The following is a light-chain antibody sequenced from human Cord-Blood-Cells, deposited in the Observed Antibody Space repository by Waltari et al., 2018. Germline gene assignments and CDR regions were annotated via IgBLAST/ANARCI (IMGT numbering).Light chain of an antibody. CDR3: QQLNSYPSLT. CDR2: AAS. J-gene: IGKJ5*01. CDR1: QGISSY. Sequence: DIQLTQSPSLLSASVGDRVTITCRASQGISSYLALYQQKPGKAPKLLIYAASTLQSGVPSRFSGSGSGTEFTLTISSLQPEDFATYYCQQLNSYPSLTFGQGTRLEIK. V-gene: IGKV1-9*01.